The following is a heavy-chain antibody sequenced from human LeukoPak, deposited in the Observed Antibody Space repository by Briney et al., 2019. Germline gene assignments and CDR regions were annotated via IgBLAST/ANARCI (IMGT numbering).Heavy chain of an antibody. V-gene: IGHV3-74*01. CDR1: GFTFRGFL. Sequence: GGSLRLSCAASGFTFRGFLMSWVRQAPGKGLVWVSRINSDGSSTNYADSVKGRFTISRDNAKNTLYLQMNSLRAEDTAVYYCARDQGYSSSLSAFDYWGQGTLVTVSS. J-gene: IGHJ4*02. D-gene: IGHD6-13*01. CDR3: ARDQGYSSSLSAFDY. CDR2: INSDGSST.